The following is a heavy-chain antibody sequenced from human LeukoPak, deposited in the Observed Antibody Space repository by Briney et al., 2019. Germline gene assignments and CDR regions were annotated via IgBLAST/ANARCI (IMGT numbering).Heavy chain of an antibody. CDR1: GYTFTSYY. V-gene: IGHV1-46*01. D-gene: IGHD2-2*01. CDR3: ARVVRVPAAYASDS. Sequence: ASVKVSCKASGYTFTSYYMHWVRQAPGQGLEWMGMINPSGGGTSYAQKFQGRVTMPRDTSTSTVYTELSSLGSEDTAVYYCARVVRVPAAYASDSWGQGPLVTVS. J-gene: IGHJ4*02. CDR2: INPSGGGT.